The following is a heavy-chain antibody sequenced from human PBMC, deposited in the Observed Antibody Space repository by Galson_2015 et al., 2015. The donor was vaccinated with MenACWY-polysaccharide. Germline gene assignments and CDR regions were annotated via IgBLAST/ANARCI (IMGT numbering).Heavy chain of an antibody. D-gene: IGHD2-2*01. CDR3: ARHEGRYCSSTSCHEVGYYYGMDV. Sequence: QSGAEVKKPGESLKISCTGSGYSFTSYWIGWVRQMPGKGLEWMGIIYPGDSDTRYSPSFQGQVTIAADKSISTAYLQWSSLKASDTAMYYCARHEGRYCSSTSCHEVGYYYGMDVWGQGTTVTVSS. V-gene: IGHV5-51*01. CDR1: GYSFTSYW. CDR2: IYPGDSDT. J-gene: IGHJ6*02.